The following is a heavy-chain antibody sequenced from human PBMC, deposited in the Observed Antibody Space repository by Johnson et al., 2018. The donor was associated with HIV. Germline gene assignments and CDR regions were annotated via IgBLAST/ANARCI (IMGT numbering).Heavy chain of an antibody. J-gene: IGHJ3*01. D-gene: IGHD2-15*01. CDR2: INWNGGST. CDR3: ARGGDCGGGRCYLHDAFDV. V-gene: IGHV3-20*04. Sequence: VQLVESGGGVVRPGGSLRLSCVASGFTFDDYGMTWVRQAPGKGLEWVSGINWNGGSTDYADFVKGRFTISRDNSKNTLSLQLNSLRPGDTAVYYCARGGDCGGGRCYLHDAFDVWGPGTVVTVSS. CDR1: GFTFDDYG.